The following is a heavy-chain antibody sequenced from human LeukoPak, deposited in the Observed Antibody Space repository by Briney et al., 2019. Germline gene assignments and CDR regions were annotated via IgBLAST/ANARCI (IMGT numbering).Heavy chain of an antibody. CDR2: INHSGST. D-gene: IGHD6-13*01. J-gene: IGHJ3*02. CDR3: ARTIAAAGLDYAFDI. Sequence: PSETLSLTCAVYGGSFSGYYWSWIRQPPGKGLEWIGEINHSGSTNYNPSLKSRVTISVDTSKNQFSLKLSSVTAADTAVYYCARTIAAAGLDYAFDIWGQGTMVTVSS. V-gene: IGHV4-34*01. CDR1: GGSFSGYY.